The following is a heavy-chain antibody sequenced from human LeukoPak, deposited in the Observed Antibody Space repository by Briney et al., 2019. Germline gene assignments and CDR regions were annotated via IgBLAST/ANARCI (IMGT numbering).Heavy chain of an antibody. V-gene: IGHV4-34*01. D-gene: IGHD1-14*01. CDR2: INHSGST. J-gene: IGHJ6*03. CDR3: AGEYYRHRPERLHQYYYYYMDV. CDR1: GGSFSGYY. Sequence: PSETLSLTCAVYGGSFSGYYWSWIRQPPGKGLEWIGEINHSGSTNYNPSLKSRVTISVDTSKNQFSLKLSSVTAADTAVYYCAGEYYRHRPERLHQYYYYYMDVWGKGTTVTVSS.